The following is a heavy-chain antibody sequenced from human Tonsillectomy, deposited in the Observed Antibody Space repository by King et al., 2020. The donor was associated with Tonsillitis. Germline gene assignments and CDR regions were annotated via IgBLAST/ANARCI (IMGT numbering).Heavy chain of an antibody. J-gene: IGHJ5*02. CDR2: FDPEDGET. CDR3: TTVSVHHGGLDP. CDR1: GYTLNELS. V-gene: IGHV1-24*01. D-gene: IGHD4-23*01. Sequence: VQLVESGAEVKKPGASVKVSCKVSGYTLNELSIHWVRQAPGKGLEWMGGFDPEDGETIFVQKFQGRVSMTEDTSTDTAYMELNNLRSEDAAVYYCTTVSVHHGGLDPWGQGPLVTVSS.